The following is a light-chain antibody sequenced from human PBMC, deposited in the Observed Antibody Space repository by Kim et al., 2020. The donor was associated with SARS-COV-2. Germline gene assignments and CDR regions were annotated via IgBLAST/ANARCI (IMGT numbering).Light chain of an antibody. CDR1: ESITDW. CDR2: DAS. Sequence: ALVGDRIIITCRASESITDWLAWCQQKPGTAPKLLLYDASSLENGVASRFSGSGSGTEFTLTISSLQPDDFATYYCQQYNSYPVTFGGMTKVDIK. V-gene: IGKV1-5*01. J-gene: IGKJ4*01. CDR3: QQYNSYPVT.